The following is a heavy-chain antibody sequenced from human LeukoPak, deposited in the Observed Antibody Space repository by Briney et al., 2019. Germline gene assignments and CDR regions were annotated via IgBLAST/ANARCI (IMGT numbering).Heavy chain of an antibody. V-gene: IGHV1-46*01. CDR1: GYTFTSYY. Sequence: GASVKVSCKASGYTFTSYYMHWVRQAPGQGLEWMGRINHRGGSKSFAPKFQGRVPITRTTSISKAYMERRRLRSDDTAVYYCARGGQVPAARAFDIWGQGTMVTVSS. J-gene: IGHJ3*02. CDR2: INHRGGSK. D-gene: IGHD2-2*01. CDR3: ARGGQVPAARAFDI.